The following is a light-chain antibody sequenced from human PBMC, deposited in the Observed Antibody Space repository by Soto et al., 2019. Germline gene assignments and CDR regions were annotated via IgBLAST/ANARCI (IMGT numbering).Light chain of an antibody. CDR1: SSDVGGYNY. J-gene: IGLJ7*01. V-gene: IGLV2-8*01. Sequence: QSALTQPPSASGSPGQSVTISCTGTSSDVGGYNYVSWYQQYPGRAPKLMINEVTKRPSGVPDRFSGSKSGNTASLTVSGLQAEDEADYYCSSYAASNNFYFVFGGGTQLTVL. CDR2: EVT. CDR3: SSYAASNNFYFV.